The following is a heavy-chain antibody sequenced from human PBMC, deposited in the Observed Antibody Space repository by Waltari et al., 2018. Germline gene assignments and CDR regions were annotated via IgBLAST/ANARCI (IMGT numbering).Heavy chain of an antibody. D-gene: IGHD6-13*01. Sequence: EVQLVQSGGGLIQPGGSLGLSCPVSGIPVSSKYMSWGRQAPGKGLEWVSLTYTGGNTYYAESVKGRFTISRDTSKNTLHLQMNGMRAEDTAVYYCATDRSWSLDYWGQGTLVTVFS. V-gene: IGHV3-53*01. CDR2: TYTGGNT. J-gene: IGHJ4*02. CDR1: GIPVSSKY. CDR3: ATDRSWSLDY.